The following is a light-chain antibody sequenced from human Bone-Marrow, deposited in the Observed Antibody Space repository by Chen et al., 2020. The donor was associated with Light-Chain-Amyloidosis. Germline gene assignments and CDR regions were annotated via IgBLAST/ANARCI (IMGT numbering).Light chain of an antibody. CDR3: QHYYTTPRT. CDR1: RGISKS. V-gene: IGKV1-NL1*01. J-gene: IGKJ2*01. CDR2: GTS. Sequence: DIQMTQSPSSLSASVGDRVTITCRASRGISKSLAWYQLKPGKAPKLLIYGTSKLHNGVPSRFSGSESGTDYTLNISSLQPEDFATYFCQHYYTTPRTFGQGTKLEIK.